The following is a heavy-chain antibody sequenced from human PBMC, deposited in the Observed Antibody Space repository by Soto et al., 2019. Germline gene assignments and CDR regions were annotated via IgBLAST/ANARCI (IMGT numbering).Heavy chain of an antibody. J-gene: IGHJ4*02. CDR3: VRASTLDY. CDR2: IYYSGNA. V-gene: IGHV4-39*01. Sequence: QLQLQESGPGLVKPPETLSLTCSVSGATINRGSYYWGWVRQPPGKGLEWIGSIYYSGNAYYSPSLKNRVTISVDTSKNQFSLKVNSVTSADTAVYYCVRASTLDYWGQGILVIVSS. CDR1: GATINRGSYY.